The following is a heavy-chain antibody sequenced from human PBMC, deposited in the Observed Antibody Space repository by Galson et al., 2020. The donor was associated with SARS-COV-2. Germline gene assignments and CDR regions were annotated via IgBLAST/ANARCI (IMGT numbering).Heavy chain of an antibody. Sequence: GESLKISCAASGFTFSNCGMHWVRQAPGKGLEWVAVIWYDASNKYYADSVKGRFTISRDNSKNTLYLQMDSLRDEDTAVYYCARDRPSGGINGMDVWGQGTTVTVSS. D-gene: IGHD3-16*01. J-gene: IGHJ6*02. CDR3: ARDRPSGGINGMDV. V-gene: IGHV3-33*01. CDR2: IWYDASNK. CDR1: GFTFSNCG.